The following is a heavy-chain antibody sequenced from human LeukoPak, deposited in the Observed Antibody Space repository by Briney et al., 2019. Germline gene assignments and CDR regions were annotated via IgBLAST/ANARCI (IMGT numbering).Heavy chain of an antibody. CDR2: ISGSGGST. CDR3: ARDRPTA. CDR1: GFTFSSCA. D-gene: IGHD4-17*01. V-gene: IGHV3-23*01. J-gene: IGHJ5*02. Sequence: PGGSLRLSCAASGFTFSSCAMRWVRQAPGKGLEWVSGISGSGGSTYYADSVKGRFTISRDNAKNSLYLQMNSLRGEDTAVYYCARDRPTAWGQGTLVTVSS.